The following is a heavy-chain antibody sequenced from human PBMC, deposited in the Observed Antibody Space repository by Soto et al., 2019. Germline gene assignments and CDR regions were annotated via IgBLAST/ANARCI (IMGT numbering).Heavy chain of an antibody. CDR2: ISWNSGSI. Sequence: PGGSLRLSCAASGFTFDDYAMHWVRQAPGKGLEWVSGISWNSGSIGYADSVKGRFTISRDNAKNSLYLQMNSLRAEDTALYYCAILIQMRGMDVWGQGTTVTVSS. CDR3: AILIQMRGMDV. D-gene: IGHD5-18*01. V-gene: IGHV3-9*01. CDR1: GFTFDDYA. J-gene: IGHJ6*02.